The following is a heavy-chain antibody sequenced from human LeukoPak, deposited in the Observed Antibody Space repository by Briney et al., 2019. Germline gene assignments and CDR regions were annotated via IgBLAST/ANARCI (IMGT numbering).Heavy chain of an antibody. CDR3: ARVLVVSSDAFDI. D-gene: IGHD3-22*01. CDR2: ISTYTGNT. Sequence: GASVKVSCKTSGYTFTSYAISWVRQAPGQGLECMGWISTYTGNTDYAQKLQGRVTMTTDTSTSTAYMELRSLSSDDTAVYYCARVLVVSSDAFDIWGQGTVVTVSS. CDR1: GYTFTSYA. J-gene: IGHJ3*02. V-gene: IGHV1-18*01.